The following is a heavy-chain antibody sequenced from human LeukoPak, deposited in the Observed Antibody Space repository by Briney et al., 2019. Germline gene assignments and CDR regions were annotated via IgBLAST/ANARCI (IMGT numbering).Heavy chain of an antibody. J-gene: IGHJ4*02. CDR3: AREFGHNRWYFDY. Sequence: GGSLRLSCAASGFTFSSYAMSWVRQAPGKGLEWVSAISGSGGSTYYADSVKGRFTISRDNSKNTLYLQMNSLRTEDTAVYYCAREFGHNRWYFDYWGQGALVTVSS. D-gene: IGHD5-24*01. CDR2: ISGSGGST. CDR1: GFTFSSYA. V-gene: IGHV3-23*01.